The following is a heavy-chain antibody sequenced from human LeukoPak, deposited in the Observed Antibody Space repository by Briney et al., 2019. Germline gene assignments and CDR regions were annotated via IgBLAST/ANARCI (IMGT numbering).Heavy chain of an antibody. D-gene: IGHD1-26*01. CDR3: AREIDSGNYRRHERAADY. J-gene: IGHJ4*02. CDR1: RFTFSSYA. CDR2: ISYDGSNK. Sequence: QSGGSLRLSCAASRFTFSSYAMYWVRQAPGKGLEWVAIISYDGSNKYYADSVKGRFTISRDNSKNTLYLQVNSLRAEDTAVYYCAREIDSGNYRRHERAADYWGQGTLVTVSS. V-gene: IGHV3-30*04.